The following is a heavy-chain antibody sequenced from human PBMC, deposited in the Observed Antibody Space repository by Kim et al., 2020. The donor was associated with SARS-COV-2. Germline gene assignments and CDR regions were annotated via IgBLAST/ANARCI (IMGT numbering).Heavy chain of an antibody. J-gene: IGHJ4*02. CDR1: GFTFGDYA. CDR2: INWNSGSI. D-gene: IGHD3-10*01. Sequence: GGSLRLSCAVSGFTFGDYAMHWVRQAPGKGLEWVSTINWNSGSIGYAYSVKGRFTISRDNAKNSLYLQMNSLRAEDTALYYCAKAGSNYYGSESYYNTYYFDYWGQGTLVTVSS. CDR3: AKAGSNYYGSESYYNTYYFDY. V-gene: IGHV3-9*01.